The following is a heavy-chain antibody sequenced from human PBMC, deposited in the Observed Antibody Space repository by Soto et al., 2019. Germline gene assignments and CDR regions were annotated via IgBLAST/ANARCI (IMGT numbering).Heavy chain of an antibody. Sequence: SGPKLVNPTETLTKNCTVSGFSLSRMGVSWIRQPPGKALEWLAHIFSSDEKSYNRSLKSRLTISKDTSKSQVILTMTNMDPVDTATYYCARNPIVERGHNWLDPWGQGTLVTVSS. CDR1: GFSLSRMG. CDR3: ARNPIVERGHNWLDP. CDR2: IFSSDEK. J-gene: IGHJ5*02. D-gene: IGHD3-22*01. V-gene: IGHV2-26*01.